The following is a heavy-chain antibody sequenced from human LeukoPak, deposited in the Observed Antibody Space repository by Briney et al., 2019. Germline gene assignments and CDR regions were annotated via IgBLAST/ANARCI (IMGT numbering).Heavy chain of an antibody. CDR1: GFTFSSYS. V-gene: IGHV3-21*01. D-gene: IGHD5-12*01. CDR3: ARSNGGYEPFDY. Sequence: GGSLRLSCAASGFTFSSYSMNWVRQAPGKGLEWVSSISSSSSYIYYADSVKGRFTISRGNAKNSLYLQMNSLRAEDTAVYYCARSNGGYEPFDYWGQGTLVTVSS. J-gene: IGHJ4*02. CDR2: ISSSSSYI.